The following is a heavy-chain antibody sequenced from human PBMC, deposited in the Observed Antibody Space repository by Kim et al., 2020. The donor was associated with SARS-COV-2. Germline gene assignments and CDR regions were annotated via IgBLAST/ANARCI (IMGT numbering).Heavy chain of an antibody. CDR1: GYTFTGYY. Sequence: ASVKVSCKASGYTFTGYYMHWVRQAPGQGLEWMGWINPNSGGTNYAQKFQGRVTMTRDTSISTAYMELSRLRSDDTAVYYCARVAVYYDSSGPGYWGQGTLVTVSS. CDR2: INPNSGGT. CDR3: ARVAVYYDSSGPGY. D-gene: IGHD3-22*01. V-gene: IGHV1-2*02. J-gene: IGHJ4*02.